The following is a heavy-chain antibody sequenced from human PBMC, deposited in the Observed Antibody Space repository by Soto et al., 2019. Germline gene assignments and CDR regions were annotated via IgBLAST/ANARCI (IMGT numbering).Heavy chain of an antibody. J-gene: IGHJ6*02. CDR1: GYSFISYW. V-gene: IGHV5-10-1*01. Sequence: GESLKISCKGSGYSFISYWISWVRQMPGKGLEWMGRIDPGDSYTNYSPSFQGHVTISADKSISTAYLQWSSLKASDTAMYYCARLGVIAHYYYYGMDVWGQGTTVTVSS. CDR2: IDPGDSYT. D-gene: IGHD3-10*01. CDR3: ARLGVIAHYYYYGMDV.